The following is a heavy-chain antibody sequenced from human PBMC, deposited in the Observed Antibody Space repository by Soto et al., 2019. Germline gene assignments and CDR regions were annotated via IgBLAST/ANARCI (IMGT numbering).Heavy chain of an antibody. D-gene: IGHD6-6*01. J-gene: IGHJ6*03. CDR1: GFTFDDYA. CDR2: ISWNSGSI. V-gene: IGHV3-9*01. Sequence: EVQLVESGGGLVQPGRSLRLSCAASGFTFDDYAMHWVRQAPGKGLEWVSGISWNSGSIGYVDSVKGRFTISRDNAKNSLYLQMNSLRPEDTALYYCAKVGAARRNYYYYYMDVWGKGTTVTVSS. CDR3: AKVGAARRNYYYYYMDV.